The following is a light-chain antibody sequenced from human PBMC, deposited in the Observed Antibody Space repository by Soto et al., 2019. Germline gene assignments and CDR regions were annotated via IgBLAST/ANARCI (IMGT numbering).Light chain of an antibody. Sequence: QSALTQPASVSGSPGQSITISCTGTSSDVGGYNYVSWYQQHPGKAPKLMIYEVSNRPSGVSNRFSGSKSGNTASLTISGLQAEDEADYCCTSYTYSSSVVFGGGTKLTVL. CDR3: TSYTYSSSVV. V-gene: IGLV2-14*01. CDR1: SSDVGGYNY. CDR2: EVS. J-gene: IGLJ2*01.